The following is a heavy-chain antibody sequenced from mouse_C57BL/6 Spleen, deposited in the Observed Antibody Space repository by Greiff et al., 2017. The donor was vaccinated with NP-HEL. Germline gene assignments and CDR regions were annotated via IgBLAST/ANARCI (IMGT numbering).Heavy chain of an antibody. CDR1: GFTFSSYA. V-gene: IGHV5-4*01. J-gene: IGHJ3*01. CDR3: ARDRGLLRKEGGFAY. CDR2: ISDGGSYT. Sequence: EVNVVESGGGLVKPGGSLKLSCAASGFTFSSYAMSWVRQTPEKRLEWVATISDGGSYTYYPDNVKGRFTISRDNAKNNLYLQMSHLKSEDTAMYYCARDRGLLRKEGGFAYWGQGTLVTVSA. D-gene: IGHD2-3*01.